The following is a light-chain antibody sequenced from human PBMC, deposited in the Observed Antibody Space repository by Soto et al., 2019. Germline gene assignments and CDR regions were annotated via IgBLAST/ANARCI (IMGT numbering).Light chain of an antibody. V-gene: IGLV1-51*01. CDR2: DNN. Sequence: QSVLTQPPSVSAAPGQKVTFSCSGSSSNIGNNYLSWYQQLPGTAPKLLIYDNNKRPSGIPDRFSGSKSGTSATLGITGLQTGDEADYYCGTWDSSLSAVVFGGGTKLTVL. CDR3: GTWDSSLSAVV. CDR1: SSNIGNNY. J-gene: IGLJ2*01.